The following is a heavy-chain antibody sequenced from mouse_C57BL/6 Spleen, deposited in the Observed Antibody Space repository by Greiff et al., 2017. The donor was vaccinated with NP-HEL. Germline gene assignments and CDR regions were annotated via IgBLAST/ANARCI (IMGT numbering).Heavy chain of an antibody. CDR2: IYPSDSET. CDR3: ARGYYSNFYYFDY. CDR1: GYTFTSYW. V-gene: IGHV1-61*01. J-gene: IGHJ2*01. Sequence: VQLQQSGAELVRPGSSVKLSCKASGYTFTSYWMDWVKQRPGQGLEWIGNIYPSDSETHYNQKFKDKATLTVDKSSSTAYMQLSSLTSEDSAVYYCARGYYSNFYYFDYWGQGTTLTVSS. D-gene: IGHD2-5*01.